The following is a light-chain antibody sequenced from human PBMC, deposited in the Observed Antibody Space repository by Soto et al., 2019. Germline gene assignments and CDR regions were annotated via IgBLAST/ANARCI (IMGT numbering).Light chain of an antibody. CDR3: QSYDSANRGV. Sequence: QSALTQPASVSGSPGQSITISCTGTSSDVGGYNYVSWYQQYSDKAPKLMIYEVSNRPSGVSNRFSGSKSGNTASLTISGLQAEDEADYYCQSYDSANRGVFGGGTKLTVL. CDR2: EVS. CDR1: SSDVGGYNY. J-gene: IGLJ3*02. V-gene: IGLV2-14*01.